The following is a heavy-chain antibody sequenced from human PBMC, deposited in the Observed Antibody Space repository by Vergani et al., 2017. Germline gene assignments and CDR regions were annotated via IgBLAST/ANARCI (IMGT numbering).Heavy chain of an antibody. D-gene: IGHD3-10*01. CDR1: GFIFSSYS. V-gene: IGHV3-21*01. CDR3: ARDKHYYGSGSYCD. J-gene: IGHJ4*02. CDR2: ISSTSSYI. Sequence: EVQLVESGGGLVKPGGSLRLSCAASGFIFSSYSMNWVRQAPGKGLEWVSSISSTSSYIYYADSVKGRFTISRDNAKNSMYLQMNSLRAEDTAVYYCARDKHYYGSGSYCDWGQGTLVTVSS.